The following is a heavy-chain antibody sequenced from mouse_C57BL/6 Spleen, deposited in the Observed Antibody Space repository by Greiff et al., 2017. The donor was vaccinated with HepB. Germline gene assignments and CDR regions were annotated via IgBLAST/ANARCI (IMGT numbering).Heavy chain of an antibody. D-gene: IGHD2-10*01. Sequence: QVQLQQSGPELVKPGASVKISCKASGYAFSSSWMNWGKQRPGKGLEWIGRIYPGDGDTNYNGKFKGKATLTADKSSSTAYMQLSSLTSEDSAVYFCARGLLAYAMDYWGQGTSVTVSS. CDR3: ARGLLAYAMDY. V-gene: IGHV1-82*01. CDR2: IYPGDGDT. CDR1: GYAFSSSW. J-gene: IGHJ4*01.